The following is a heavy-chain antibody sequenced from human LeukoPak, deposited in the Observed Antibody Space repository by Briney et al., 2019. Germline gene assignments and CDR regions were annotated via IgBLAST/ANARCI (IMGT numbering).Heavy chain of an antibody. Sequence: PSETLSLTCIVSGGSISSGNYYWSWIRQPAGKGLEWIGRIYTSGSTNYNPSLKSRLTISLDTSKNQFSLKLSSVTVADTAVYYCARDHRESFYDFWSAFDPWGQGTLVTVSS. D-gene: IGHD3-3*01. CDR3: ARDHRESFYDFWSAFDP. V-gene: IGHV4-61*02. CDR1: GGSISSGNYY. J-gene: IGHJ5*02. CDR2: IYTSGST.